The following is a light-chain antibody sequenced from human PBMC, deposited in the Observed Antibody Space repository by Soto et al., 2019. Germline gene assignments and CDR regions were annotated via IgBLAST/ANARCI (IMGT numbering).Light chain of an antibody. V-gene: IGKV3-15*01. J-gene: IGKJ2*01. CDR3: QQYNDWKT. Sequence: EIVLTQSPATLSLSPGERATLSCRASQSVSSYLAWYQQKPGQAPRLLIYDVSARATGVPARFSGSGSGTEFTLTISSLQSEDFAVYYCQQYNDWKTFGQGTKLEIK. CDR2: DVS. CDR1: QSVSSY.